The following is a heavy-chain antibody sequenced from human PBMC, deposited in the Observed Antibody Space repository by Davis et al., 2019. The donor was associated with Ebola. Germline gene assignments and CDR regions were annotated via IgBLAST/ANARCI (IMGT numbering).Heavy chain of an antibody. V-gene: IGHV1-18*04. CDR2: INPHNGNT. CDR1: GYTFTSYG. Sequence: AASVKVSCTASGYTFTSYGITWVRQAPGQGREWMGWINPHNGNTNYAQNLQGRVIMTSDTATTTAYMEVGSLRSDDTAGYYCARAQFPTTSDHWGQGTLVTVSS. J-gene: IGHJ4*02. CDR3: ARAQFPTTSDH. D-gene: IGHD1-1*01.